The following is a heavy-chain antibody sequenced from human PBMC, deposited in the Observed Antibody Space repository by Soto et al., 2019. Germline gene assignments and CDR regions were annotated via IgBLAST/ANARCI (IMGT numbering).Heavy chain of an antibody. J-gene: IGHJ1*01. V-gene: IGHV3-9*01. CDR2: ISWNSGSI. CDR1: GFTFDDYA. Sequence: LRLSCAASGFTFDDYAMHWVRQAPGKGLEWVSGISWNSGSIGYADSVKGRFTISRDNAKNSLYLQMNSLRAEDTALYYCAKDSAERPLYFQHWGQGTLVTVSS. CDR3: AKDSAERPLYFQH.